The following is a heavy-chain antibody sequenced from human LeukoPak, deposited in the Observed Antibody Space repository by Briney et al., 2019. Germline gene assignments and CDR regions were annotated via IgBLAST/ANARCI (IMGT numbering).Heavy chain of an antibody. V-gene: IGHV4-38-2*02. Sequence: SETLSLTCTVSGYSISSGHYWGWIRQPPGKGLEWIGSMYHRGSTYDNPSLKSRVTISVDTSKNQFSLKLTSVTVADTAVYYCARWVETSGNYWGTFYYYMDVWDKGTTVTVSS. J-gene: IGHJ6*03. D-gene: IGHD3-10*01. CDR2: MYHRGST. CDR3: ARWVETSGNYWGTFYYYMDV. CDR1: GYSISSGHY.